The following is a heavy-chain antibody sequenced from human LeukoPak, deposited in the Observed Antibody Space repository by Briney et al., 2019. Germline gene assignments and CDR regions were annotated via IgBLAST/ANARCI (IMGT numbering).Heavy chain of an antibody. CDR2: IYHSGST. D-gene: IGHD3-9*01. J-gene: IGHJ6*03. CDR3: ARALLGYDILTGYYNGLYYYYMDV. V-gene: IGHV4-4*02. Sequence: SETLSLTCAVSGGSISSSNWWSWVRQPPGKGLEWIGEIYHSGSTNYNPSLKSRVTISVDKSKNQFSLKLSSVTAADTAVYYCARALLGYDILTGYYNGLYYYYMDVWGKGTTVTVSS. CDR1: GGSISSSNW.